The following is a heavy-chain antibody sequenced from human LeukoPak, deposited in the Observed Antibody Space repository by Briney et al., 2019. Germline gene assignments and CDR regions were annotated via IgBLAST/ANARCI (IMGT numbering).Heavy chain of an antibody. CDR1: GYTFTSYG. Sequence: ASVKVSCKASGYTFTSYGISWVRQAPGQGLEWMGWISAYNGNTNYAQKLQGRVTMTTDTSTSTAYMELRSLRSDDTAVYYCARDHYYGSGSYYNLLDYWGQGTLVTVSS. CDR3: ARDHYYGSGSYYNLLDY. V-gene: IGHV1-18*01. D-gene: IGHD3-10*01. J-gene: IGHJ4*02. CDR2: ISAYNGNT.